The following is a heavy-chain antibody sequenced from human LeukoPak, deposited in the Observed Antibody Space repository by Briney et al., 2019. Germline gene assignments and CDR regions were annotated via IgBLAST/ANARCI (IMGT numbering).Heavy chain of an antibody. CDR2: IHYSGST. J-gene: IGHJ4*02. CDR1: GGSISGYY. Sequence: PSEALSLTCSVSGGSISGYYWSGIRHPPATELEWIGYIHYSGSTNYNPSLQSQVTISVDTSKNQFSLNLDSVTAADTAVYYCAAGGHGLGYHFDYWGQGILVTVSS. CDR3: AAGGHGLGYHFDY. D-gene: IGHD3-16*01. V-gene: IGHV4-59*08.